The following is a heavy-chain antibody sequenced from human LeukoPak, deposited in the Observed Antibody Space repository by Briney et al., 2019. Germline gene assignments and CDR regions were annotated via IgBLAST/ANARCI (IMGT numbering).Heavy chain of an antibody. CDR3: ARLRRERQPRLSHDKKNAYYFDY. V-gene: IGHV4-39*07. CDR2: IYYSGST. J-gene: IGHJ4*02. D-gene: IGHD1-26*01. CDR1: GGSISSSSYY. Sequence: SETLSLTCTVSGGSISSSSYYWGWIRQPPGKGLEWIGSIYYSGSTYYNPSLKSRVTISVDTSKNQFSLKLSSVTAADTAVYYCARLRRERQPRLSHDKKNAYYFDYWGQGTLVTVSS.